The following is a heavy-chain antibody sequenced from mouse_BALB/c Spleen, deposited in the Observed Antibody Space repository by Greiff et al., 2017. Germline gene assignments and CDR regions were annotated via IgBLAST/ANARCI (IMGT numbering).Heavy chain of an antibody. CDR2: IDPANGNT. CDR1: GFNIKDTY. CDR3: ARRNYYGSMDY. Sequence: EVQVVESGAELVKPGASVKLSCTASGFNIKDTYMHWVKQRPEQGLEWIGRIDPANGNTKYDPKFQGKATITADTSSNTAYLQLSSLTSEDTAVYYCARRNYYGSMDYWGQGTSVTVSS. V-gene: IGHV14-3*02. J-gene: IGHJ4*01. D-gene: IGHD1-1*01.